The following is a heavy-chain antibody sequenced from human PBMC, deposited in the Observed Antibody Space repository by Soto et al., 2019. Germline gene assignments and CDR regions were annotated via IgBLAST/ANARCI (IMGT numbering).Heavy chain of an antibody. V-gene: IGHV1-3*01. J-gene: IGHJ4*02. Sequence: ALVKVSFMGSGYSFTSYARHWLRQAPGQRLEWMGWINAGNGNTKYSQKFEGRVTITRVTSPRTAYIDLSSLISDDTSVYYCARRLQIVPAAIAYWGQGTLVTVSS. CDR2: INAGNGNT. CDR1: GYSFTSYA. CDR3: ARRLQIVPAAIAY. D-gene: IGHD2-2*02.